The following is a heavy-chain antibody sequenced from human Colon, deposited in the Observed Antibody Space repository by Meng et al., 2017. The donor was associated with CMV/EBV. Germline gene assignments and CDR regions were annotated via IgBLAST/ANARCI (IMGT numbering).Heavy chain of an antibody. V-gene: IGHV6-1*01. CDR1: GDSVSSNSAA. CDR3: ARDWGDVRGGFDF. J-gene: IGHJ4*02. D-gene: IGHD3-10*02. CDR2: TYYRSKYYN. Sequence: QVQLQQSGPGLVKPSXTLSPTCAISGDSVSSNSAAWNWIRQSPSRGLEWLGRTYYRSKYYNDYALSVKSRITINPDTSKNQFSLQLNSVTPEDTAIYYCARDWGDVRGGFDFWGQGTLVTVAS.